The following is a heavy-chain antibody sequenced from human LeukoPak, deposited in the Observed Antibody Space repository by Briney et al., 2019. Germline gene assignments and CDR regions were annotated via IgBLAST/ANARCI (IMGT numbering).Heavy chain of an antibody. V-gene: IGHV3-23*01. D-gene: IGHD6-13*01. J-gene: IGHJ3*02. Sequence: GGSLRLSCAASGXTFSTYAMSWVPQAPGKGLEWVSAINSGGSTYYADSLKGRFTISRDNSKNTLYLQMNSLRADDTAVYYCAKDWPSEWQQLPDYDAFDIWGQGTMVTVSS. CDR2: INSGGST. CDR1: GXTFSTYA. CDR3: AKDWPSEWQQLPDYDAFDI.